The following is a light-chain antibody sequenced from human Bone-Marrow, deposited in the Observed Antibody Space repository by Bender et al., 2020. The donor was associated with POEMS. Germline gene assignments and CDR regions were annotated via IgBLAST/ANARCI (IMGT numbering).Light chain of an antibody. CDR2: RND. V-gene: IGLV1-47*01. CDR1: NSNIENNY. CDR3: SSWDDRLSGPV. J-gene: IGLJ3*02. Sequence: QSVLTQPPSASGTPGHRVTISCSGSNSNIENNYVYWYQQFPGTAPQVIIYRNDQRPSGVSDRFSGSKSGTSASLAITGLRFEDEADFFCSSWDDRLSGPVFGGGTKLTVL.